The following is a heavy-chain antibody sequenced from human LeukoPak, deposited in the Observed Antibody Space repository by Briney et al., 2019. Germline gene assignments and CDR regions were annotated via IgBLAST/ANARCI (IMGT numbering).Heavy chain of an antibody. CDR3: ARSLVVIDY. CDR1: GLTFSSYW. CDR2: INSDGSGT. J-gene: IGHJ4*02. V-gene: IGHV3-74*01. Sequence: QAGGSLRLSCAASGLTFSSYWMHWVRPAPAKGLVWVSRINSDGSGTTYADSVKGRFTISRDNAKNTLYLQMNSLRAEDTAVYYCARSLVVIDYWGQGTLVTVSS. D-gene: IGHD3-16*02.